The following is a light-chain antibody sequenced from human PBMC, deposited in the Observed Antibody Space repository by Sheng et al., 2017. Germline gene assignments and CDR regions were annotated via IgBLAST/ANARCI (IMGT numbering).Light chain of an antibody. CDR1: QSVLSTSNNENF. Sequence: DIVMTQSPDSLSVSLGERATINCKSSQSVLSTSNNENFLAWYQHKVGQPPKLLLYWASTRESGVPDRFSGSGSGTDFTLTISSLQAEDVAVYYCQQYYDTPALTFGGGTKVEIK. J-gene: IGKJ4*01. CDR2: WAS. CDR3: QQYYDTPALT. V-gene: IGKV4-1*01.